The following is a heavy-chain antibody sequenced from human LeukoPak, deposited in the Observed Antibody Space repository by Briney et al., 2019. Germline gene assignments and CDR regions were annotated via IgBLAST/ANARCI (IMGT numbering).Heavy chain of an antibody. Sequence: ASVKVSCKASGYTFTGYYTHWVRQAPGQGLEWMGWINPNSGGTNYAQKFQGRVTMTRDTSISTAYMELSRLRSDDTAVYYCARPYYYDSSGYCYDYWGQGTLVTVSS. D-gene: IGHD3-22*01. V-gene: IGHV1-2*02. J-gene: IGHJ4*02. CDR2: INPNSGGT. CDR3: ARPYYYDSSGYCYDY. CDR1: GYTFTGYY.